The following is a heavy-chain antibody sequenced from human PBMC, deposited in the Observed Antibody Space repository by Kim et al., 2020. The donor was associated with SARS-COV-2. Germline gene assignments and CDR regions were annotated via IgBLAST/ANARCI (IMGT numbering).Heavy chain of an antibody. Sequence: WGSLRLSCAASGFTFSDFYMSWIRQAPGKGLEWISDINTGGSKSSYADSVKGRFTTSRDNSKNALYLQMNSLRADDTAVYYCATTHFYGLYVWGQGTTVT. CDR2: INTGGSKS. CDR3: ATTHFYGLYV. D-gene: IGHD3-3*02. CDR1: GFTFSDFY. V-gene: IGHV3-11*01. J-gene: IGHJ6*02.